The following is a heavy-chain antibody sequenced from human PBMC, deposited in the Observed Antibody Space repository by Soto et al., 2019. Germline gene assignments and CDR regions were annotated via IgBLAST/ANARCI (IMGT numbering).Heavy chain of an antibody. CDR3: ARGGWQLDY. J-gene: IGHJ4*02. CDR2: VYYGGST. V-gene: IGHV4-59*01. CDR1: GGSIAPYY. Sequence: TLSLTCTVSGGSIAPYYWSWIRQPPGKGLEWIGYVYYGGSTDYNPSLKSRVTISVDMSKNQFSLKVNSVTTADTAVYYCARGGWQLDYWGQGTLVTVSS. D-gene: IGHD2-15*01.